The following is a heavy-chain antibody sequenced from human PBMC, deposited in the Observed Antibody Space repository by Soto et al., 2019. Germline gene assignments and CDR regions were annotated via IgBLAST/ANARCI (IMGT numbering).Heavy chain of an antibody. CDR3: PTHHPSGAFSHGHCFDS. CDR1: GGSISNGDYY. CDR2: ISYSGST. V-gene: IGHV4-30-4*01. D-gene: IGHD2-15*01. J-gene: IGHJ4*02. Sequence: SETLSLTCTVSGGSISNGDYYWSWIRQPPGKGLESIGYISYSGSTYYNPSLKSRVTISVDPSKNQFSLQLSSVTAAATAAYYCPTHHPSGAFSHGHCFDSWGQGTLVTVSS.